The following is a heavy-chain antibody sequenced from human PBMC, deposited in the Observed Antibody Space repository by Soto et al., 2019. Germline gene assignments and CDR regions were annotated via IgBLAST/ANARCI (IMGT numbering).Heavy chain of an antibody. CDR3: ARGREQLVPDDAFDI. CDR2: IWYDGSNK. D-gene: IGHD6-6*01. CDR1: GFTFSSYG. J-gene: IGHJ3*02. Sequence: GGSLRLSCAASGFTFSSYGMHWVRQAPGKGLEWVAVIWYDGSNKYYADSVKGRFTISRDNSKNTLYLQMNSLRAEDTAVYYCARGREQLVPDDAFDIWGQGTMVTVSS. V-gene: IGHV3-33*01.